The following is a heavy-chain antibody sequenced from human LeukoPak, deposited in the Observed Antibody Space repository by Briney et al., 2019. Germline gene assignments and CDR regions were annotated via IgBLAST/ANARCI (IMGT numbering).Heavy chain of an antibody. CDR2: IKSKTDGGTT. CDR1: GFTLSNAW. V-gene: IGHV3-15*05. Sequence: GGSLRLSCAASGFTLSNAWMSWVRQAPGKGLEWVGRIKSKTDGGTTDYAAPVKGRFTISRDDSKNTLYLQVNSLKTEDTAVYYCTTDLTYYDFWSGHPTDYWGQGTLVTVSS. CDR3: TTDLTYYDFWSGHPTDY. J-gene: IGHJ4*02. D-gene: IGHD3-3*01.